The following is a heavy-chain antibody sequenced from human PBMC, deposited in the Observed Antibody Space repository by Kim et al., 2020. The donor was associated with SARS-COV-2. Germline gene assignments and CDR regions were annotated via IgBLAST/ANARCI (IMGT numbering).Heavy chain of an antibody. Sequence: YTPSLKSRVTISVDTSKDQFSLKLSSVTAADTAVYYCALEMATTRDAFDIWGQGTMVTVSS. CDR3: ALEMATTRDAFDI. J-gene: IGHJ3*02. V-gene: IGHV4-34*01. D-gene: IGHD5-12*01.